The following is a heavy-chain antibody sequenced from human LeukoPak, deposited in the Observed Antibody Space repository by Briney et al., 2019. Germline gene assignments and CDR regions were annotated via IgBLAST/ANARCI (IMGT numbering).Heavy chain of an antibody. D-gene: IGHD6-13*01. V-gene: IGHV3-48*01. Sequence: GGSLRLSCAASGFTFNTYSMNWVRQAPGKGLEWLSYISSDSNTIYYAGSVKGRFTISRDNAKNSRYLQMNTLRAEDTAMYYCARNTPTYSTPHYWGQGTLVTVSS. J-gene: IGHJ4*02. CDR1: GFTFNTYS. CDR3: ARNTPTYSTPHY. CDR2: ISSDSNTI.